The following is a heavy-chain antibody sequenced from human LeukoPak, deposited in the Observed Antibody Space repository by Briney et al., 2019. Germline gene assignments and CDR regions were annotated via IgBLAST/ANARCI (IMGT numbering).Heavy chain of an antibody. Sequence: PSETLSLTCTVSGGSISSYYWSWIRQPPGKGLEWIGYIYYSGSTNYNPSLKSRVTISVDTSKNQFSLKLSSVTAADTAVYYCARSHSPQGYVDYWGQGTLVTVSS. CDR2: IYYSGST. D-gene: IGHD3-3*02. CDR3: ARSHSPQGYVDY. V-gene: IGHV4-59*01. J-gene: IGHJ4*02. CDR1: GGSISSYY.